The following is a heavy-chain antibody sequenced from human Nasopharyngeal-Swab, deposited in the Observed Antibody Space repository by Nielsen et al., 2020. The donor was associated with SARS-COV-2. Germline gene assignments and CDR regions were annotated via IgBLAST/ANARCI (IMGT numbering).Heavy chain of an antibody. D-gene: IGHD2-15*01. CDR3: ARGYCSGGTCYYYFYMDV. CDR1: GLVSITYG. CDR2: ISASNGKT. V-gene: IGHV1-18*04. J-gene: IGHJ6*03. Sequence: ASALVSCKASGLVSITYGVIWVRHAPGQGLEWMGWISASNGKTNYAQEFQDRVTMTTDISTSTAYMELRSLRSDDTAVYYCARGYCSGGTCYYYFYMDVWGKGTTVTVSS.